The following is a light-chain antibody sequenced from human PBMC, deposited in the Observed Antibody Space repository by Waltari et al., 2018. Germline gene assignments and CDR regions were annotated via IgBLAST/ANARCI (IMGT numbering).Light chain of an antibody. CDR1: NNNVGNQG. CDR3: SAWDSNLSALV. CDR2: RNN. Sequence: QAGLTQPPSVSKGLGQTATLTCTGNNNNVGNQGAAWLQQHQGHPPKLLSYRNNNRPSGISEKFSASRSGNTASLTITGLQPEDEADYYCSAWDSNLSALVFGGGTKLTVL. V-gene: IGLV10-54*04. J-gene: IGLJ2*01.